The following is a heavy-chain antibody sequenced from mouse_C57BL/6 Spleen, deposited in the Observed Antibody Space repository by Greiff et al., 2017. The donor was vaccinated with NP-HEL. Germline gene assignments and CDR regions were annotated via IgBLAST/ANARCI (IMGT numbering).Heavy chain of an antibody. D-gene: IGHD2-1*01. Sequence: EVQLQQSVAELVRPGASVKLSCTASGFNIKNTYMHWVKQRPEQGLEWIGRIDPANGNTKSDPKFQGKATITVDTSSNTAYLPLSSLTSKSTAIYSCARDYGNYDYYAMDDWGQGTSVTVSS. CDR2: IDPANGNT. J-gene: IGHJ4*01. CDR1: GFNIKNTY. V-gene: IGHV14-3*01. CDR3: ARDYGNYDYYAMDD.